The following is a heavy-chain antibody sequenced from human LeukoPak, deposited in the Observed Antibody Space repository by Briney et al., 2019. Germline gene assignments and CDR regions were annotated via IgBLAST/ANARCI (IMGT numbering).Heavy chain of an antibody. D-gene: IGHD3-16*01. CDR2: IYSGGST. CDR1: GFTVSSNY. CDR3: ARGQDNLWSDGGDFDY. V-gene: IGHV3-53*01. Sequence: PGGSLRLSCAASGFTVSSNYMSWVRQAPGKGLEWVSVIYSGGSTYYADSVKGRFTISRDNSKNTLYLQMNSLRAEDTAVYYCARGQDNLWSDGGDFDYWGQGTLVTVSS. J-gene: IGHJ4*02.